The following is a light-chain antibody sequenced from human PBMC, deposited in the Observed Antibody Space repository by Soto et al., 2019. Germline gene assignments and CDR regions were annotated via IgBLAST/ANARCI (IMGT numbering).Light chain of an antibody. V-gene: IGKV3-15*01. J-gene: IGKJ4*01. CDR2: GAS. Sequence: EIVMTKCPATLPLSPGERATICCGASQRVSRNLAWYQQKPGQAPRLLMYGASTRATGIPDRFSGSGSGTDFTLTISSLQSEDFAVYYCQQYNNWPLTFGGGTKVEIK. CDR1: QRVSRN. CDR3: QQYNNWPLT.